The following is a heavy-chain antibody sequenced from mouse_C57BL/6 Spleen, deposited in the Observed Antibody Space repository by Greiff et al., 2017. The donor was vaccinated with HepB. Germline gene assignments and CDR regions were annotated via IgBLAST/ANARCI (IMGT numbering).Heavy chain of an antibody. Sequence: QVQLQQSGTELVKPGASVKLSCKASGYTFTSYWMHWVKQRPGQGLEWIGNINPSNGGTNYNEKFKSKATLTVDKSSSTAYMQLSSLTSEDSAVYYCAREGGDGYYKGYFDYWGQGTTLTVSS. CDR3: AREGGDGYYKGYFDY. J-gene: IGHJ2*01. CDR2: INPSNGGT. CDR1: GYTFTSYW. D-gene: IGHD2-3*01. V-gene: IGHV1-53*01.